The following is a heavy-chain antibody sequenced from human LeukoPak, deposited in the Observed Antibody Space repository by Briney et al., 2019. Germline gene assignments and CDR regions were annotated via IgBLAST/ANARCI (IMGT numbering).Heavy chain of an antibody. CDR3: ARIQHDFWSGYSDNYYMDV. J-gene: IGHJ6*03. V-gene: IGHV3-66*02. CDR1: GFTVSSNY. CDR2: IYSGGST. D-gene: IGHD3-3*01. Sequence: GGSLRLSCAASGFTVSSNYMSWVRQAPGKGLEWVSVIYSGGSTYYADSVKGRFTISRDNSKNTLYLQVNSLRAEDTAVYYCARIQHDFWSGYSDNYYMDVWGKGTTVTVSS.